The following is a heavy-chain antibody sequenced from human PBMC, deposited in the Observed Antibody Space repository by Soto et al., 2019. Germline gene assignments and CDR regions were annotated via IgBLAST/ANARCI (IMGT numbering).Heavy chain of an antibody. Sequence: GGSLRLSCAASGFTFSSYAMSWVRQAPGKGLEWVSVIRGSGDRTYYADSVKGRFTISRDNSKNTLYMQMNTMRAEDTAVYYCAKQQGPGTPYYYAMDVWGQGTTVTVSS. CDR3: AKQQGPGTPYYYAMDV. J-gene: IGHJ6*02. CDR1: GFTFSSYA. V-gene: IGHV3-23*01. CDR2: IRGSGDRT. D-gene: IGHD1-1*01.